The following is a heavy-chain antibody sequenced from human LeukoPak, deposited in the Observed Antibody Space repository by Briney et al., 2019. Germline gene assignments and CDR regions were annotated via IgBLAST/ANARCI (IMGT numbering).Heavy chain of an antibody. D-gene: IGHD3-22*01. V-gene: IGHV4-34*01. J-gene: IGHJ3*02. CDR1: GGSFSGYY. Sequence: PSETLSLTCAVYGGSFSGYYWSWIRQPPGKGLEWIGEINHSGSTNYNPSLKSRVTISVDTSKNQFSLKLSSVTAADTAVYYCARGGRITMIVVVITRAFDIWGQGTMVTVSS. CDR2: INHSGST. CDR3: ARGGRITMIVVVITRAFDI.